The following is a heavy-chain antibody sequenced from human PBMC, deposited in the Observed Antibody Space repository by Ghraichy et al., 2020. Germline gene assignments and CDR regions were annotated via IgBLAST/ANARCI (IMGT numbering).Heavy chain of an antibody. CDR2: IYYSGST. CDR3: ARDSALWFGELLYGMDV. Sequence: ESLNISCTVSGGSISSYYWSWIRQPPGKGLEWIGYIYYSGSTNYNPSLKSRVTISVDTSKNQFSLKLSSVTAADTAVYYCARDSALWFGELLYGMDVWGQGTTVTVSS. V-gene: IGHV4-59*01. D-gene: IGHD3-10*01. CDR1: GGSISSYY. J-gene: IGHJ6*02.